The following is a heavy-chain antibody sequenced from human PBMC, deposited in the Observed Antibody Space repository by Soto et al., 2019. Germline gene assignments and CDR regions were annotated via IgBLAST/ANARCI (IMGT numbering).Heavy chain of an antibody. CDR2: ISGSGGST. D-gene: IGHD3-22*01. Sequence: GGSLRLSCAASGFTFSSYAMSWVRQAPGKGLEWVSAISGSGGSTDYADSVKGRFTISRDNSKNTLYLQMNSLRAEDTAVYYCASGLAYYYDSSGYPYFDYWGQGTLVTVSS. J-gene: IGHJ4*02. CDR3: ASGLAYYYDSSGYPYFDY. V-gene: IGHV3-23*01. CDR1: GFTFSSYA.